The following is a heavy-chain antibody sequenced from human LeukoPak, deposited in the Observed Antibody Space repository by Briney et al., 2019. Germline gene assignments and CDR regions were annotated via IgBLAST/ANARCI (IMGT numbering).Heavy chain of an antibody. D-gene: IGHD6-19*01. CDR3: ARGPWYSSGSLGPSEYYFDY. J-gene: IGHJ4*02. V-gene: IGHV5-51*01. CDR1: GYSFTSYW. Sequence: GESLKISCKGSGYSFTSYWIGWVRQMPGKGLEWMGIIYPGDSDTRYSPSFQGQVTISADKSISTAYLQWSSLKASDTAMYYCARGPWYSSGSLGPSEYYFDYWGQGTLVTVSS. CDR2: IYPGDSDT.